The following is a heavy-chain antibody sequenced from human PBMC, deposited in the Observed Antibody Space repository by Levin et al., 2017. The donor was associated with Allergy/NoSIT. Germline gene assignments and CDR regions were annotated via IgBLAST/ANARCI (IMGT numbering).Heavy chain of an antibody. D-gene: IGHD1-26*01. J-gene: IGHJ4*02. CDR2: ISSSSSTI. Sequence: GGSLRLSCATSGFTFNSYSMNWVRQAPGKGLEWVSYISSSSSTIYYSDSVKGRFTISRDNAKNSLYLQMNSLRDEDTAVYYCASRSGSSYGWHYWGQGTLVTVSS. CDR3: ASRSGSSYGWHY. V-gene: IGHV3-48*02. CDR1: GFTFNSYS.